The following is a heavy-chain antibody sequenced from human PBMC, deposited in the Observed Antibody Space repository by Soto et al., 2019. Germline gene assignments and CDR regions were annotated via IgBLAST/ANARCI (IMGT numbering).Heavy chain of an antibody. J-gene: IGHJ4*02. D-gene: IGHD2-8*01. CDR2: IYYSGST. Sequence: SETLSLTCTVSGGSISSSSYYWGWIRQPPGKGLEWIGSIYYSGSTYYNPSLKSRVTISVDTSKNQFSLKLSSVTAADTAVYYCARLMGNSYFDYWGQGTLVTVSS. V-gene: IGHV4-39*01. CDR3: ARLMGNSYFDY. CDR1: GGSISSSSYY.